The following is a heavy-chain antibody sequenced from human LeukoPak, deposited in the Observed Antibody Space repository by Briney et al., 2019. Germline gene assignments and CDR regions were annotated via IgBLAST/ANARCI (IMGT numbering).Heavy chain of an antibody. V-gene: IGHV3-7*01. D-gene: IGHD4-11*01. CDR3: ARVRLQFRPPYYGMDV. CDR2: IQEAGGEK. Sequence: GGSLRLSCAASGFTFGNYWMNWVRQAPGKGLQWVANIQEAGGEKYYVDSVKGRFTISRDNAKNSLYLQMNSLRDEDTAVYYCARVRLQFRPPYYGMDVWGQGTTVTVSS. CDR1: GFTFGNYW. J-gene: IGHJ6*02.